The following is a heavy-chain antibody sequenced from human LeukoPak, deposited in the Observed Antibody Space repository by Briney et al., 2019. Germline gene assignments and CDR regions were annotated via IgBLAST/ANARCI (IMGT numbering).Heavy chain of an antibody. CDR2: IKPDGSEK. CDR3: AKPRGAGRNAFDI. V-gene: IGHV3-7*05. J-gene: IGHJ3*02. Sequence: GGSLRLSCAASGFPFSSYWMSWVRQAPGKGLEWVANIKPDGSEKSYVDSVKGRFTISRDNAKNSLYLQMNSLRAEDTAVYYCAKPRGAGRNAFDIWGQGTMVTVSS. D-gene: IGHD6-19*01. CDR1: GFPFSSYW.